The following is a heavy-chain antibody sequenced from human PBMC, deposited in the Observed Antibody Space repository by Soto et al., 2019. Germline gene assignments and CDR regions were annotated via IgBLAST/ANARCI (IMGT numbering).Heavy chain of an antibody. J-gene: IGHJ5*02. CDR2: IYHSGST. V-gene: IGHV4-30-2*01. Sequence: QLQLQESGSGLVKPSQTLSLTCAVSGGSISSGGYSWSWIRQPPGKGLEWIGYIYHSGSTYYNPSLKSRVTISVDGSKNQFSLQLSSVTAADTAVYYCARGSGFPPGGNWFDPWGQGTLVTVSS. D-gene: IGHD3-22*01. CDR3: ARGSGFPPGGNWFDP. CDR1: GGSISSGGYS.